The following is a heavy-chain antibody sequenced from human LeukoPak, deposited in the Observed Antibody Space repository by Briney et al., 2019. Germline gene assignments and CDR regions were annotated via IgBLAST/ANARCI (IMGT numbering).Heavy chain of an antibody. Sequence: GGSLRLSCSASGFTFSSYAMHWVRQAPGKGLEYVPAISSNGGSTYYADSVKGRFTISRDNSKNTQYLQMCSLRAEDTAVYYCVTIAAAGTFQHWGQGTLVTVSS. D-gene: IGHD6-13*01. CDR3: VTIAAAGTFQH. CDR2: ISSNGGST. J-gene: IGHJ1*01. CDR1: GFTFSSYA. V-gene: IGHV3-64D*06.